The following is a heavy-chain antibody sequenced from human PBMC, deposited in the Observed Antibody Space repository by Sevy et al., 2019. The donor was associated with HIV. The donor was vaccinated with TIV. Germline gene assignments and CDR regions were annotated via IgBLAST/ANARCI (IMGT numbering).Heavy chain of an antibody. D-gene: IGHD6-19*01. V-gene: IGHV4-34*01. CDR2: INNSGST. J-gene: IGHJ4*02. CDR3: ARGYSSGRLGANDY. CDR1: GGSFSGYY. Sequence: SETLSLTCAVYGGSFSGYYWSWIRQPPGKGLEWIGEINNSGSTNYNPSLKSRVTISVDTSKNQFSLKLSSVTAADTAVYYCARGYSSGRLGANDYWGQGTLVTVSS.